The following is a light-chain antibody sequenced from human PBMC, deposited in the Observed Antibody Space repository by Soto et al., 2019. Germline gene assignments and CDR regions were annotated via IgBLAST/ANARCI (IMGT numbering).Light chain of an antibody. Sequence: QSALSQPASVSVSPGHSITISCAGTSSDVGGYNYVSWYQQHPGKAPKLMIYEVSNRPSGVSNRFSGSKSGNTASLTISGLQAEDEADYYCSSYTSSSTFYVFGTGTKVTVL. V-gene: IGLV2-14*01. CDR1: SSDVGGYNY. CDR3: SSYTSSSTFYV. J-gene: IGLJ1*01. CDR2: EVS.